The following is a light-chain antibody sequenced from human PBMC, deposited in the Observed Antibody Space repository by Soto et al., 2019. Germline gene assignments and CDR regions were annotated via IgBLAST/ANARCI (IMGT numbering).Light chain of an antibody. CDR1: QSIGDS. V-gene: IGKV1-5*01. CDR2: DVS. Sequence: DIQMTQSPSTLSASVGDRVTITCRASQSIGDSLAWYQQKPGKAPYLLISDVSSLERGVPSRFSGSGSGTEFTLTISSMQPDDFATFYCLQYNGYSRTFGQGTKVEI. J-gene: IGKJ1*01. CDR3: LQYNGYSRT.